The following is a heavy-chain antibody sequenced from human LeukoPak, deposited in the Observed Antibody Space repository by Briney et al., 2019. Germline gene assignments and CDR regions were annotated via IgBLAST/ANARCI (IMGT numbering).Heavy chain of an antibody. CDR2: GHYSGNT. J-gene: IGHJ4*02. CDR3: ARIIAGRLDF. Sequence: SETLSLTCTVSGTSITSYYWNWIRQSPGQGPEWIGYGHYSGNTKYNPPLKSRVTISVDTSKNQFSLKLSSVTAADTAVYYCARIIAGRLDFWGQGTLVTVSS. D-gene: IGHD6-6*01. CDR1: GTSITSYY. V-gene: IGHV4-59*01.